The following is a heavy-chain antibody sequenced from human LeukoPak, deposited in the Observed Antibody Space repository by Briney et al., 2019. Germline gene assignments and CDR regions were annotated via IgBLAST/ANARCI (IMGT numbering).Heavy chain of an antibody. CDR1: GFTFSSYS. J-gene: IGHJ4*02. Sequence: PGGSLRLSCAASGFTFSSYSMNWVRQAPGKGLEWVSSIGSSSSYIYYADSVKGRFTISRDNAKNSPYLQMNSLRAEDTAVYYCARGFSSLFDYWGQGTLVTVSS. CDR2: IGSSSSYI. D-gene: IGHD6-13*01. CDR3: ARGFSSLFDY. V-gene: IGHV3-21*01.